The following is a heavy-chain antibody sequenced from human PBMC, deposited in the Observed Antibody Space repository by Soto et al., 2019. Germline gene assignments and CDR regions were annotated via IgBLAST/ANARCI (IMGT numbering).Heavy chain of an antibody. D-gene: IGHD3-10*01. CDR1: GGSISSYY. V-gene: IGHV4-59*01. J-gene: IGHJ4*02. CDR2: IYYSGST. Sequence: SETLSLTCTVSGGSISSYYWSWIRQPPGKGLEWIGYIYYSGSTNYNPSLKSRVTISVDTSKNQFSLKLSSVTAADTAVYYCARENITMVRGVYFDYWGQGTLVTVSS. CDR3: ARENITMVRGVYFDY.